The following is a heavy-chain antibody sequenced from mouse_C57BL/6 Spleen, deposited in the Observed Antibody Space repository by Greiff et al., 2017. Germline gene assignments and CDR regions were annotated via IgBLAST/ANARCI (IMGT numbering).Heavy chain of an antibody. V-gene: IGHV5-16*01. CDR3: ARDPGGYYEGAMDY. CDR1: GFTFSDYY. CDR2: INYDGSST. Sequence: EVHLVASEGGLVQPGSSMKLSCTASGFTFSDYYMAWVRQVPEKGLEWVANINYDGSSTYYLDSLKSRFIISRDNAKNILYLQMSSLKSEDTATYYCARDPGGYYEGAMDYWGQGTSVTVSS. D-gene: IGHD2-3*01. J-gene: IGHJ4*01.